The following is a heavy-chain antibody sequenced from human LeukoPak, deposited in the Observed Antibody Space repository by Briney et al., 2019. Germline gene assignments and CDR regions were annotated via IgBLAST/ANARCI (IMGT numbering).Heavy chain of an antibody. CDR3: AKDPQLLWFGTISD. CDR2: TREDGSEK. V-gene: IGHV3-7*03. D-gene: IGHD3-10*01. Sequence: GGSLRLSCTASGFTFSTYWMSWVRQAPGKGLEWVANTREDGSEKYYVDSVKGRFTISRDNAKNSLYLQMNSLRAEDTAVYYCAKDPQLLWFGTISDWGQGTLVTVSS. CDR1: GFTFSTYW. J-gene: IGHJ4*02.